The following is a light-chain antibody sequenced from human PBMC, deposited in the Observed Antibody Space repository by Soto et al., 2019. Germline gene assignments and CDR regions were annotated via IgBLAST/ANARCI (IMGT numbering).Light chain of an antibody. CDR2: DVS. V-gene: IGLV2-14*01. Sequence: QSVLTQPASVSGSPGQSITSCCTGASSEVGGYNYVSWYQQHPGKAPKLMIYDVSNRPSGVSNRFSGSKSGNTASLTISGLQAEDEADYYCSSYTGSSTLGVFGTGTKVTVL. J-gene: IGLJ1*01. CDR1: SSEVGGYNY. CDR3: SSYTGSSTLGV.